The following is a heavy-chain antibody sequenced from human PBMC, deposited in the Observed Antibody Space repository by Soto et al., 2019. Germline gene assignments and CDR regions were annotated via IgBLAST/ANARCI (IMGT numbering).Heavy chain of an antibody. Sequence: SETLSLTCAVYGASFSGYYWSWFRQPPGKGLEWIGEINHSGSTNYNPSLKSRVTISVDTSKNQFSLNLSSVTAADTAVYYCARGASDWGQGTLVTVSS. CDR2: INHSGST. D-gene: IGHD2-2*01. CDR1: GASFSGYY. J-gene: IGHJ4*02. V-gene: IGHV4-34*01. CDR3: ARGASD.